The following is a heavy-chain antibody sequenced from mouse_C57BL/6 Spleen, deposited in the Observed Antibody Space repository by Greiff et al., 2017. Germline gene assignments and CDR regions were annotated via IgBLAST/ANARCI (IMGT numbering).Heavy chain of an antibody. CDR2: VDPSDSYT. J-gene: IGHJ2*01. V-gene: IGHV1-50*01. CDR1: GYTFTSYW. Sequence: QVQLQQPGAELVKPGASVKLSCKASGYTFTSYWMQWVNQRPGQGLEWIGEVDPSDSYTNYNQKFKGKATLTVDTSSSTAYMQLSSLTSEDSAVYYCARSPYYYGSSSFDYWGQGTTLTVSS. CDR3: ARSPYYYGSSSFDY. D-gene: IGHD1-1*01.